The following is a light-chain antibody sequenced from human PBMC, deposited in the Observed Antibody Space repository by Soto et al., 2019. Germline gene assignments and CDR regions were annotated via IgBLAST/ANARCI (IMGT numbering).Light chain of an antibody. CDR2: DNN. V-gene: IGLV1-51*01. CDR1: SSNIGTGYD. J-gene: IGLJ3*02. Sequence: QSVLTQPPSVSGAPGQTVTISCTGSSSNIGTGYDVHWYQQLPGTPPKLLIYDNNKRPSGTPDRFSGSKSGTSATLGITGLQTGDEADYYCGTWDTGLVWVFGGGTKLTVL. CDR3: GTWDTGLVWV.